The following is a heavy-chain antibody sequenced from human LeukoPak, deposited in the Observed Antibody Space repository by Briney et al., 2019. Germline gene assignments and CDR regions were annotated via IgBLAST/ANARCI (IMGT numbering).Heavy chain of an antibody. Sequence: GGSLRLSCTASEFTFDGYAVHWVRQAPGKGLEWVAFIHSDGSLKYYADSVEGRFTISRDSSKNTLFLQMNSLRPEDTAVYFCAKELNPQRPFDSWGQGTLVAVSS. V-gene: IGHV3-30*02. D-gene: IGHD3-16*01. CDR3: AKELNPQRPFDS. CDR1: EFTFDGYA. CDR2: IHSDGSLK. J-gene: IGHJ4*02.